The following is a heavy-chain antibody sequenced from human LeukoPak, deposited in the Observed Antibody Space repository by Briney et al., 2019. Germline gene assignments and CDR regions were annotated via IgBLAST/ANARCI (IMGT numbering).Heavy chain of an antibody. V-gene: IGHV4-4*09. J-gene: IGHJ5*02. CDR2: IYTSGST. Sequence: PETLSLTCTVSGGSISGYYWSWIRQPPGKGLEWIGYIYTSGSTNYNPSLKSRVTISVDTSKNQFSLKLSSVTAADTAVYYCARQAGLVGKGVNWFDPWGQGTLVTVSS. CDR1: GGSISGYY. D-gene: IGHD1-26*01. CDR3: ARQAGLVGKGVNWFDP.